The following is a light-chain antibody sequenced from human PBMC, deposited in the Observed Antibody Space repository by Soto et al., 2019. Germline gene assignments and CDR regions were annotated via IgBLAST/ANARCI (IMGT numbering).Light chain of an antibody. CDR2: RNN. CDR1: SSNIGSNY. CDR3: TTEIDSLTLHV. V-gene: IGLV1-47*01. Sequence: QSVLTQPPSASGTPGQRVTISCSGSSSNIGSNYVYWYQQLPGTAPKLLIYRNNQRPSGVPDRFSGSKSGTSASLAISGLRSEYEVKYSSTTEIDSLTLHVFRTGTNVT. J-gene: IGLJ1*01.